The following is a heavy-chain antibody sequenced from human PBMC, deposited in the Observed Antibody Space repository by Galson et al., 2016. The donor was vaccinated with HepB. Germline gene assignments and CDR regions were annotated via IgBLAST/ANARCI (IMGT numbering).Heavy chain of an antibody. CDR3: AKSPWYDSSGYYYFNY. J-gene: IGHJ4*02. CDR1: GFTFSSYA. V-gene: IGHV3-23*01. D-gene: IGHD3-22*01. CDR2: TSGSGGST. Sequence: SLRLSCAASGFTFSSYAMSWVRQAPGEGLEWISGTSGSGGSTFYADSVKGRFTISRDKSKNTLYLQMNSLRAEDTAVYHCAKSPWYDSSGYYYFNYWGQGTLVTVSS.